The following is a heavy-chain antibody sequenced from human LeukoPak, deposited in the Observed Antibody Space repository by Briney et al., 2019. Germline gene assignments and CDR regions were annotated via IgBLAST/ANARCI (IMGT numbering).Heavy chain of an antibody. D-gene: IGHD3-16*01. CDR3: GGGGGDNFDY. Sequence: SVKVSCKASGGTFSSYAISWVRQAPGQGLEWMGGIIPIFGTANYAQKFQGRVTITADKSTSTAYMELSSLRSEATAVYSCGGGGGDNFDYWGQGTLVTVSS. CDR1: GGTFSSYA. J-gene: IGHJ4*02. CDR2: IIPIFGTA. V-gene: IGHV1-69*06.